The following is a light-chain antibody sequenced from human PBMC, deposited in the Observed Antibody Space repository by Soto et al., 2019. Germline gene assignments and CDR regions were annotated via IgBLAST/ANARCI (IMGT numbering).Light chain of an antibody. J-gene: IGKJ4*01. CDR2: DAS. V-gene: IGKV3-11*01. Sequence: EIVLTQSPATLSSSPGERATLSCGASQSVSSYLAWYQQKPGQAPRLLIYDASNRATGIPARFSGSGSGTDFTLTISSLEPEDFAVYYCQQRSNWPPGFGGGTKVEIK. CDR3: QQRSNWPPG. CDR1: QSVSSY.